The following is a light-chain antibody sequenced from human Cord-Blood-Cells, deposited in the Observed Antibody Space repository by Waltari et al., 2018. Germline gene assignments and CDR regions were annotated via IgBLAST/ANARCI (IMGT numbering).Light chain of an antibody. CDR1: SSDVGGSNY. J-gene: IGLJ2*01. CDR2: DVS. CDR3: CSYAGSYTFDVV. Sequence: QSALTQPRSVSGSPGQSVTIPCTGPSSDVGGSNYVCWYQPHPGKAPKLMIYDVSKRPSGVPDRFSGSKSGNTASLTISGLQAEDEADYYCCSYAGSYTFDVVFGGGTKLTVL. V-gene: IGLV2-11*01.